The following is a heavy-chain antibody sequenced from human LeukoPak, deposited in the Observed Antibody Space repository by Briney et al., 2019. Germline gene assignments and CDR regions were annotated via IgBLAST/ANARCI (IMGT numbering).Heavy chain of an antibody. V-gene: IGHV3-21*01. Sequence: GDGDTFYPDSVKGRFTISRDNAKNSLYLQMNSLRAEDTAVYYCATLTDFDYWGQGTLVTVSS. D-gene: IGHD1-20*01. CDR3: ATLTDFDY. J-gene: IGHJ4*02. CDR2: GDGDT.